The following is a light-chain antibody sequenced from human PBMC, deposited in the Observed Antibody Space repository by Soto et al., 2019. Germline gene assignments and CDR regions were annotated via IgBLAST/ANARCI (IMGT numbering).Light chain of an antibody. J-gene: IGKJ1*01. CDR1: QSITNY. V-gene: IGKV1-39*01. Sequence: DIQMTQSPSSLSASVGDRVTITCRASQSITNYLNWYQQKPGKAPKLLMYAISTLQSGVPSRFGGSGSGTEFTLTISSLQPEDFATYYCQQANSLPWTFGRGTKVEIK. CDR2: AIS. CDR3: QQANSLPWT.